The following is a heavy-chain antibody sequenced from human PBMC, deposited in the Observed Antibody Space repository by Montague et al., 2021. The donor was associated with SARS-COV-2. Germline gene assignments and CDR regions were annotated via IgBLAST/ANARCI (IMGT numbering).Heavy chain of an antibody. CDR2: IYWDDDK. CDR3: AHKYSRCTCPYLDY. V-gene: IGHV2-5*02. Sequence: PALVKPTQTLTLTCTFSGFSLSTSGVGVGWIRQPPGKALEWLAIIYWDDDKRFSPSLKSRLTITKDTSKNQVVLTMTNMDPVDTATYSCAHKYSRCTCPYLDYWGQGTLVTVSS. D-gene: IGHD3-22*01. J-gene: IGHJ4*02. CDR1: GFSLSTSGVG.